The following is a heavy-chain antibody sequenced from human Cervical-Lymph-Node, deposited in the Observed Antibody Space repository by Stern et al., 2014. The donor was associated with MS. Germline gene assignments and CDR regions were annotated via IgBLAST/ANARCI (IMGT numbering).Heavy chain of an antibody. CDR2: ISYDGRP. CDR1: GGSITSKNYY. Sequence: EQLVESGPGLVKPSQTLSLTCTVSGGSITSKNYYWSWIRQPPGKGLEWTGYISYDGRPYYNPSLKSRVTISVDTSKNEFSLKLSSVTAADTAVYYCARGYAIGLYGLDIWGLGTTVTVSS. J-gene: IGHJ3*02. CDR3: ARGYAIGLYGLDI. V-gene: IGHV4-30-4*01. D-gene: IGHD2-8*01.